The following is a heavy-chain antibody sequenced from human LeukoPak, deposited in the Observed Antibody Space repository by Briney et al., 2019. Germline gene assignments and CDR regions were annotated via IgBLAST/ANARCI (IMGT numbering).Heavy chain of an antibody. D-gene: IGHD3-3*01. Sequence: GGSLRLSCAASGFTFSSYAMHWVRQAPGKGLEWVAVISYDGSNKYYADSVKGRFTISRDNSKNTLYLQMNSLRAEDTAVYYCARGVADTIFGVVIILHYYYMDVWGKGTTVTVSS. J-gene: IGHJ6*03. CDR1: GFTFSSYA. CDR3: ARGVADTIFGVVIILHYYYMDV. CDR2: ISYDGSNK. V-gene: IGHV3-30-3*01.